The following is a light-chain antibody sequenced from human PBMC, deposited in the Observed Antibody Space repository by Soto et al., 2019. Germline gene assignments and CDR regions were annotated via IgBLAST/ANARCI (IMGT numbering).Light chain of an antibody. V-gene: IGKV3-11*01. CDR1: QSVSSY. Sequence: NVFTQSPATLSLSPGGRGTPSCRASQSVSSYLAWYQQKPGQAPRLLMSDASNRATGIPARFSGSGSGTDFTLTISSLEPEDFAVYYCQQRSNWPLTFGGGTKVDIK. J-gene: IGKJ4*01. CDR3: QQRSNWPLT. CDR2: DAS.